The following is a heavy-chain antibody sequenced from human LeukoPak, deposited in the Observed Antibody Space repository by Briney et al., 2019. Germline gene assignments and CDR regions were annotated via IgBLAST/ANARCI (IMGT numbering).Heavy chain of an antibody. Sequence: GGSLRLSCAASGFTFSSYGMHWVRQAPGKGLEGVAVIWYDGSNKYYADSVKGRFTISRDNSKNTLYLQMSSLRAEDTAVYYCAKGYSYYYYYMDVWGKGTTVTVSS. V-gene: IGHV3-33*06. J-gene: IGHJ6*03. CDR3: AKGYSYYYYYMDV. CDR1: GFTFSSYG. CDR2: IWYDGSNK. D-gene: IGHD2-15*01.